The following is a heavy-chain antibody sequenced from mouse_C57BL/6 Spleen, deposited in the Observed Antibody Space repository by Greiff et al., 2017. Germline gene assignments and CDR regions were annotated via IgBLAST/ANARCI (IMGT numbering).Heavy chain of an antibody. V-gene: IGHV5-2*01. D-gene: IGHD1-1*01. J-gene: IGHJ1*03. CDR3: ASITTVVARYWYFDV. CDR2: INSDGGST. CDR1: EYEFPSHD. Sequence: EVKLQESGGGLVQPGESLKLSCESNEYEFPSHDMSWVRKTPEKRLELVAAINSDGGSTYYPDTMERRFIISRDNTKKTLYLQMSSLRSEDTALYYCASITTVVARYWYFDVWGTGTTVTVSS.